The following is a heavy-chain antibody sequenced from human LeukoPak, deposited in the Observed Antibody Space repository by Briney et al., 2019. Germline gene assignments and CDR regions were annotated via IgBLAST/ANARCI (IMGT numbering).Heavy chain of an antibody. J-gene: IGHJ4*02. CDR1: GGSISSSSYC. D-gene: IGHD2-2*01. V-gene: IGHV4-39*01. CDR3: ARLSGTLGYYFDY. CDR2: IYYSGST. Sequence: SETLSLTCTVSGGSISSSSYCWGWIRQPPGKGLEWIGSIYYSGSTYYNPSLKSRVTISVDTSKNQFSLKLSSVTAADTAVYYCARLSGTLGYYFDYWGQGTLVTVSS.